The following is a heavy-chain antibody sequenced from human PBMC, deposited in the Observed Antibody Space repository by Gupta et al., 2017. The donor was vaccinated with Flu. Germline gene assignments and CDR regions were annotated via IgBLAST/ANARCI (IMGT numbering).Heavy chain of an antibody. CDR3: AKGDRGSGWAY. V-gene: IGHV3-23*01. CDR2: ISGSGGTT. J-gene: IGHJ4*02. D-gene: IGHD6-19*01. Sequence: WVRQAPGKGLEWASAISGSGGTTHYADSVKGRFTISRDNSKNTLYLQMNSLRAEDTAVYYCAKGDRGSGWAYWGQGTLVTVSS.